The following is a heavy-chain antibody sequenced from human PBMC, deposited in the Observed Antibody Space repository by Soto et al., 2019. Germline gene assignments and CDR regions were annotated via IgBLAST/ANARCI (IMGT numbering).Heavy chain of an antibody. Sequence: QVQVVQSGAAVKKPGASVKVSCKASGYSFSTYSMHWVRQAPGQGLEWMGWINGANGNTRYSQKFKDRVSISRDTPASTGDMELSSVRSEDTAVYYCARGKGMEENYYYHGMDVWGTGTTVIVSS. V-gene: IGHV1-3*01. CDR3: ARGKGMEENYYYHGMDV. CDR1: GYSFSTYS. D-gene: IGHD1-1*01. CDR2: INGANGNT. J-gene: IGHJ6*04.